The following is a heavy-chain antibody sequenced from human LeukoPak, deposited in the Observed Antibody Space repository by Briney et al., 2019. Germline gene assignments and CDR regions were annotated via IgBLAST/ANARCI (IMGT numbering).Heavy chain of an antibody. Sequence: GGSLRLSCGASGFSFSYYWMTWVRQGPRKGLEWVANVKYDGSEKHYVESVEGRFTISRDNAKNSLYLQMNSLRVEDTAVYYCARGWGDCSSVSCYTGGDVFDIWGQGTKVTVSS. J-gene: IGHJ3*02. CDR1: GFSFSYYW. D-gene: IGHD2-2*02. CDR3: ARGWGDCSSVSCYTGGDVFDI. V-gene: IGHV3-7*01. CDR2: VKYDGSEK.